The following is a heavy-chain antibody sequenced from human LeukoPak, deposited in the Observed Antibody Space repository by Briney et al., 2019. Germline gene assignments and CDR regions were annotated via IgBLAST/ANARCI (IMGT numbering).Heavy chain of an antibody. CDR2: ISSSSSYI. D-gene: IGHD5-18*01. J-gene: IGHJ3*02. CDR3: ARGRQLMGAFDI. CDR1: GFTFSIYS. Sequence: GGFLRLSCAASGFTFSIYSVNWVRQAPGKGLEWVSSISSSSSYIYYADSVKGRFTISRDNAKNSLYLQMNSLRAEDTAVYYCARGRQLMGAFDIWGQGTMVTVSS. V-gene: IGHV3-21*01.